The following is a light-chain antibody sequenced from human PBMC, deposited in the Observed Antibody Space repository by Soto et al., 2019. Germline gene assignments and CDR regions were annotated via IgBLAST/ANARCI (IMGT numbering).Light chain of an antibody. Sequence: DIQMTQSPSPLSASVGDRVTITCRASQSISSYLNWYQQKPGKAPKLLIYAASSLQSAVPSRFSGSGSGTDFTLTISSLQPEDFATYYCLQSYNTPWAFGQGTKVDIK. V-gene: IGKV1-39*01. J-gene: IGKJ1*01. CDR2: AAS. CDR1: QSISSY. CDR3: LQSYNTPWA.